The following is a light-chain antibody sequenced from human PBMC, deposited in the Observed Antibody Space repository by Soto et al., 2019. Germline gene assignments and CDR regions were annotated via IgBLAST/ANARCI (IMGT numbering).Light chain of an antibody. CDR3: QQDVSSPYT. Sequence: EIVLTQSPGTLSLSPGERATLSCRASQSVSSNYLAWYQQKPGQAPRLLIYGASSRATGIPDRFSGSGSGTDFTVTISRLEPEDFAVYYCQQDVSSPYTFGQGTKLEI. CDR2: GAS. J-gene: IGKJ2*01. V-gene: IGKV3-20*01. CDR1: QSVSSNY.